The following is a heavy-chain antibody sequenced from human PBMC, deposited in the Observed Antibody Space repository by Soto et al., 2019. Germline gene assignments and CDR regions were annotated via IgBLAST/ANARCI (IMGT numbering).Heavy chain of an antibody. CDR3: AKDHRSIVVVVAATRYGMDV. Sequence: GGSLRLSCAASGFTFSSYGMHWVRQAPGKGLEWVAVISYDGSNKYYADSVKGRFTISRDNSKNTLYLQMNSLRAEETAVYYCAKDHRSIVVVVAATRYGMDVWGQGTTVTVSS. V-gene: IGHV3-30*18. CDR1: GFTFSSYG. D-gene: IGHD2-15*01. J-gene: IGHJ6*02. CDR2: ISYDGSNK.